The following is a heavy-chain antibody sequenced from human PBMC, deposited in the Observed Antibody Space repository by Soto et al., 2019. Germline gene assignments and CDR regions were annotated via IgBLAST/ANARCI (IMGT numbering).Heavy chain of an antibody. CDR2: ISAYNGKT. CDR3: ARVLESKYSSSSGWFDP. CDR1: GYTFTSYG. J-gene: IGHJ5*02. V-gene: IGHV1-18*01. D-gene: IGHD6-6*01. Sequence: ASVKVSCKASGYTFTSYGISWVRQAPGQGLEWMGGISAYNGKTNYAQKLQGRVTMTTDTSTSTAYMEMSSLRSEDTAVYYCARVLESKYSSSSGWFDPWGPGTLVTVSS.